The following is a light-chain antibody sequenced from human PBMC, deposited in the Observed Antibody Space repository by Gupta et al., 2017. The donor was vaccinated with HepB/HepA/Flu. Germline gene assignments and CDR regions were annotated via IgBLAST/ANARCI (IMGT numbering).Light chain of an antibody. CDR2: DAS. V-gene: IGKV3-11*01. CDR1: QSVSSH. J-gene: IGKJ4*01. CDR3: QQRLNWPLT. Sequence: EIVLTQSPGTLSLSPGERGTLSCRASQSVSSHLAWYQQKPGQAPRLLIYDASNRATGIPARFSGSGFGTDFTLTISSVEPEDFADYYCQQRLNWPLTFGGGTKVEI.